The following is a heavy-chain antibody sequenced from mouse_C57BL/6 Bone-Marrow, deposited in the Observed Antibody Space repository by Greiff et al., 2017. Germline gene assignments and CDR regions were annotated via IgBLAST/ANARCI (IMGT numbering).Heavy chain of an antibody. CDR3: ARSLGLYFDY. J-gene: IGHJ2*01. D-gene: IGHD4-1*01. V-gene: IGHV1-26*01. Sequence: EVQLQQSGPELVKPGASVKISCKASGYTFTDYYMNWVKQSHGKSLEWIGDINPNHGGTSYNQKFKGKATLTVDKSSSPAYMELRILTADDSAVYSCARSLGLYFDYWGQGTTLTVSS. CDR1: GYTFTDYY. CDR2: INPNHGGT.